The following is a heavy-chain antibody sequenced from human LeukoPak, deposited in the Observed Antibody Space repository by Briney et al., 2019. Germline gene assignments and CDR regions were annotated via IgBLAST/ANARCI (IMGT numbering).Heavy chain of an antibody. Sequence: PGGSLRLSCAASGFSFSSYAMNWARQAPGKGLEWVSTISGSGGSTYYADSVKGRITISRDNSKNTLYLQMNSLRAGDTAVYYCTRGSYYYGSGWGQGTLVTVSS. CDR3: TRGSYYYGSG. CDR1: GFSFSSYA. J-gene: IGHJ4*02. CDR2: ISGSGGST. D-gene: IGHD3-10*01. V-gene: IGHV3-23*01.